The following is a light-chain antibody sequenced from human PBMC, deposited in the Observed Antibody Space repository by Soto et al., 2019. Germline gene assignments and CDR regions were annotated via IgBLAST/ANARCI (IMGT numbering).Light chain of an antibody. V-gene: IGLV2-14*01. J-gene: IGLJ1*01. CDR1: SSDVGGYNY. CDR3: SSYTSGFYV. Sequence: QSALTQPASVSGSPGQSITISCTGTSSDVGGYNYVSWYQQHPGKAPKLMIYDVSDRPSGVSNRFSGSKSGNPASLTISGLQAEDEADYYCSSYTSGFYVFGTGTKLTVL. CDR2: DVS.